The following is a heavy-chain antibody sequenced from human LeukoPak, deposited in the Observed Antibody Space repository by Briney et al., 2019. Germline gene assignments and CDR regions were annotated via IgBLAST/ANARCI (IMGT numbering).Heavy chain of an antibody. J-gene: IGHJ5*02. CDR2: INHSGST. Sequence: SETLSLTCTVSGGSISSGSYYWSWIRQPPGKGLEWIGEINHSGSTNYNPSLKSRVNISVDTSKDQFSLKLSSVTAADTAVYYWARGYGYCSSTSCRTQCSGGSCYVGGLGVWFDPWGQGTLVTVSS. CDR3: ARGYGYCSSTSCRTQCSGGSCYVGGLGVWFDP. V-gene: IGHV4-39*07. CDR1: GGSISSGSYY. D-gene: IGHD2-2*01.